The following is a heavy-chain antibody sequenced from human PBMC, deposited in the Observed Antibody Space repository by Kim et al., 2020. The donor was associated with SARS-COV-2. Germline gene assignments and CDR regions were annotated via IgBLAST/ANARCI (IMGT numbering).Heavy chain of an antibody. J-gene: IGHJ4*02. CDR3: ARADGYNFWQGRNFDY. V-gene: IGHV3-7*04. Sequence: GGSLRLSCAASGFTFSSYWMSWVRQAPGKGLEWVANIKQDGSEKYYVDSVKGRFTISRDNAKNSLYLLMNSLRAEDTAVYYCARADGYNFWQGRNFDYWGQGTLVTVSS. CDR1: GFTFSSYW. D-gene: IGHD3-3*01. CDR2: IKQDGSEK.